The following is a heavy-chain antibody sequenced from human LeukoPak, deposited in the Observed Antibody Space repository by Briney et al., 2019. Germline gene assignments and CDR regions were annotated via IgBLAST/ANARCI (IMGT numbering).Heavy chain of an antibody. J-gene: IGHJ4*02. V-gene: IGHV1-18*01. CDR1: GYTFTNYG. Sequence: ASVKVSCKASGYTFTNYGINWVRQAPGQGLEWMGWISAYNGNTNYAQKLQGRVTMTTDTSTSTAYMELRSLRSEDTAVYYCARGLHLRYYDRSGYFDYWGQGTLVTVSS. CDR3: ARGLHLRYYDRSGYFDY. D-gene: IGHD3-22*01. CDR2: ISAYNGNT.